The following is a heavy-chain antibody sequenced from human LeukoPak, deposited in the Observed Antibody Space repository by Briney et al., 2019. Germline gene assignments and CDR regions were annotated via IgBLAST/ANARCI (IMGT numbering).Heavy chain of an antibody. CDR3: ARGGSSSSGNFDY. CDR1: GFTFSSYW. D-gene: IGHD6-6*01. J-gene: IGHJ4*02. CDR2: IKEDGSGK. Sequence: PGGSLRLSCAASGFTFSSYWMNWVRQAPGKGLEWVANIKEDGSGKYYVDSVKGRFTISRDNAKNSLYLQMNSLRAEDTAVYYCARGGSSSSGNFDYWGQGTLVAVSS. V-gene: IGHV3-7*02.